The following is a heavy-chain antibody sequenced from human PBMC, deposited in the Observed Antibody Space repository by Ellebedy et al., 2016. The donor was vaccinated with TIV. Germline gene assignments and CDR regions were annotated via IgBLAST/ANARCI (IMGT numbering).Heavy chain of an antibody. CDR1: GGSISSYY. Sequence: MPSETLSLTCTVSGGSISSYYWSWIRQPAGKGLEWIGYIYYSGSTNYNPSLKSRVTISVDTSKNQFSLKLSSVTAADTAVYYCARDRYSSGWHDYWGQGTLVTVSS. D-gene: IGHD6-19*01. CDR2: IYYSGST. CDR3: ARDRYSSGWHDY. J-gene: IGHJ4*02. V-gene: IGHV4-59*01.